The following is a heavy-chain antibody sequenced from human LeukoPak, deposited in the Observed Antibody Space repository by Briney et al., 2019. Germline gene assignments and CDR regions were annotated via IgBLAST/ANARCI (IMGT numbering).Heavy chain of an antibody. V-gene: IGHV3-15*01. D-gene: IGHD2-21*01. CDR2: IRTRAQSGTT. CDR1: GFTFTNAW. CDR3: RTSGRKYSDSDY. Sequence: GGSLRLSCAASGFTFTNAWVSWVRQAPGKGLEWVGLIRTRAQSGTTEYAASVKGRFSISRDDSANTVFLQINSLQTEDTGMYSCRTSGRKYSDSDYWGQGTLVTVSS. J-gene: IGHJ4*02.